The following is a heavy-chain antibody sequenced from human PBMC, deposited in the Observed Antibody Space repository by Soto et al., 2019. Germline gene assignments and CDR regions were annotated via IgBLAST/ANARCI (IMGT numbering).Heavy chain of an antibody. CDR1: GGSISTGGYY. CDR2: FYYSGST. D-gene: IGHD6-13*01. V-gene: IGHV4-31*03. Sequence: PSETLSLTCTVSGGSISTGGYYWNWIRQHPGKGLEWIGYFYYSGSTYYNPSLKSRVTISVNTSKNQFSLKLSSVTAADTAVYYCATGQQLGYWGQGTLVTVSS. J-gene: IGHJ4*02. CDR3: ATGQQLGY.